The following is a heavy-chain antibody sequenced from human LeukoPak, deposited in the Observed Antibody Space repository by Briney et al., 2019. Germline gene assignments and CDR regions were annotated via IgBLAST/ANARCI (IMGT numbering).Heavy chain of an antibody. CDR3: ARINYEGDS. Sequence: HPGGSLRLSCVASGFTFSSYWLPWVRQAPGKGLVWVSHINNDGSYATYAESVKGRFTISRDNAKNTLFLQMNSLRAEDTAVYYCARINYEGDSWGQGTLVTVSS. V-gene: IGHV3-74*01. CDR1: GFTFSSYW. D-gene: IGHD3-16*01. CDR2: INNDGSYA. J-gene: IGHJ4*02.